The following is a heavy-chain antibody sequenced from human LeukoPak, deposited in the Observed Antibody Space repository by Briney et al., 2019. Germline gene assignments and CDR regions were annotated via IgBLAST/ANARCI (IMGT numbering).Heavy chain of an antibody. V-gene: IGHV3-53*01. CDR1: GFTVSSNS. CDR2: IYSAGSI. Sequence: GGSLRLSCTVSGFTVSSNSMSWVRQAPGKGLEWVSFIYSAGSIYYSDSVKGRFTISIDNSKNTLYLQMNSLRADDSAVYYCARGGVPYSFDFWGQGTLVTVSS. D-gene: IGHD1-1*01. J-gene: IGHJ4*02. CDR3: ARGGVPYSFDF.